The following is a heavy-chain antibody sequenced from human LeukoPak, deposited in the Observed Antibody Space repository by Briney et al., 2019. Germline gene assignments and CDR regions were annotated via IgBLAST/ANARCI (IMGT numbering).Heavy chain of an antibody. V-gene: IGHV3-11*04. CDR2: ISSSGSTI. CDR1: GFTFSDYY. Sequence: GRSLRLSCAASGFTFSDYYMSWIRQAPGKGLEWVSYISSSGSTIYYADSVKGRFTISRDNAKNTLYLQMNSLRAEDTAVYYCAKDRHGTTVDYWGQGTLVTVSS. J-gene: IGHJ4*02. CDR3: AKDRHGTTVDY. D-gene: IGHD1-1*01.